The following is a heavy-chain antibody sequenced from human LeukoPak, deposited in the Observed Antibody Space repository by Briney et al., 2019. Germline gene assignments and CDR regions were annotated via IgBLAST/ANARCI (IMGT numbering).Heavy chain of an antibody. Sequence: GGSLRLSCAASGFTFSSYAMHWVRQAPGKGLEYVSAISSNGGSTYYANSVKGRFTISRDNSKNTLYLQMNSLRAEDTAVYYCAKGSEEGSAWYYFDYWGQGTLVTVSS. CDR1: GFTFSSYA. V-gene: IGHV3-64*01. CDR3: AKGSEEGSAWYYFDY. CDR2: ISSNGGST. J-gene: IGHJ4*02. D-gene: IGHD6-19*01.